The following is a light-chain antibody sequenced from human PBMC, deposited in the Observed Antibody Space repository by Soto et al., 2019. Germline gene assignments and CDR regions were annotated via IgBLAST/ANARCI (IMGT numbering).Light chain of an antibody. V-gene: IGLV2-23*02. Sequence: QSVLTQPASVAGSPGQSITISCTGTSSDVGTYNLVSWYQQHPGKAPKLMIYEVSERPSGVSNRFSGSKSGNTASLTISGLQAEDEADYYACSDAGSSTYYVFGIGTKVPVL. CDR3: CSDAGSSTYYV. CDR2: EVS. CDR1: SSDVGTYNL. J-gene: IGLJ1*01.